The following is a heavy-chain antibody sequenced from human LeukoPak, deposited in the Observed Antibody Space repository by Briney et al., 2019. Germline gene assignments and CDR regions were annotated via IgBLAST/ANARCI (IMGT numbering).Heavy chain of an antibody. D-gene: IGHD3-10*01. V-gene: IGHV4-34*01. CDR1: GGSFSGYC. CDR2: INHSGST. Sequence: SETLSLTCAVYGGSFSGYCWSWIRQPPGKGLEWIGEINHSGSTNYNPSLKSRVTISVDTSKNQFSLKLSSVTAADTAVYYCARGGVGGDYWGQGTLVTVSS. CDR3: ARGGVGGDY. J-gene: IGHJ4*02.